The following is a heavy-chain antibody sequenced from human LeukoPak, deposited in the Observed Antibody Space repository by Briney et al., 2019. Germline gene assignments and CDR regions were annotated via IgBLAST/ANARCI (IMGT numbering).Heavy chain of an antibody. V-gene: IGHV1-2*02. CDR1: GYTFTGYY. CDR2: INPNSGGT. D-gene: IGHD6-19*01. CDR3: ATDGISSGWYSAY. Sequence: ASVKVSCKASGYTFTGYYMHWVRQAPGQGLEWMGWINPNSGGTNYAQKFQGRVTMTRDTSISTAYMELSSLRSEDTAVYYCATDGISSGWYSAYWGQGTLVTVSS. J-gene: IGHJ4*02.